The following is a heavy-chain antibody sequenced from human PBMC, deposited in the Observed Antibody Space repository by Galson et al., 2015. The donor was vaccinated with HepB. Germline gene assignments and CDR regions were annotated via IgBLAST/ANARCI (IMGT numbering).Heavy chain of an antibody. J-gene: IGHJ4*02. CDR3: ARAKEGRGYFDY. Sequence: ETLSLTCAVSGDSISNDRWWRWVRQPPGEGLEWIGEAYHSGGTNYRPSLKSRVTISVDKSKNQFSLKLTSVTAADTAVYYCARAKEGRGYFDYWGQGTLVTVSS. D-gene: IGHD3-10*01. V-gene: IGHV4-4*02. CDR1: GDSISNDRW. CDR2: AYHSGGT.